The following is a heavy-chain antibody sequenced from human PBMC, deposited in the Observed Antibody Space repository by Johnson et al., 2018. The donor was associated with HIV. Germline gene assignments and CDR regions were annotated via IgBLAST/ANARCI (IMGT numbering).Heavy chain of an antibody. V-gene: IGHV3-64*01. CDR1: GFTFSSYA. CDR3: AKFQSVDTYYYDSESDAFDI. D-gene: IGHD3-22*01. CDR2: ISSNGGST. Sequence: MQLVESGGGLVQPGGSLRLSCAASGFTFSSYAMHWVRQAPGKGLEYVSAISSNGGSTYYANSVKGRFTISRDNSKNTLYLQMNSLRAEDTAVYYCAKFQSVDTYYYDSESDAFDIWGQGTMVIVSS. J-gene: IGHJ3*02.